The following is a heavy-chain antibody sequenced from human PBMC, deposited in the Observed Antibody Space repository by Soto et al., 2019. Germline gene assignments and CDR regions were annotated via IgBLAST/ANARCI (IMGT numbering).Heavy chain of an antibody. J-gene: IGHJ3*02. CDR3: ARLDYEAHDAFDI. CDR1: GYTFTSYA. Sequence: GASVKVSCKASGYTFTSYAMHWVRQAPGQRLEWMGWINAGNGNTKYSQKFQGRVTITRDTPASTAYMELSSLRSEDTAVYYCARLDYEAHDAFDIWGQGTMVTVSS. CDR2: INAGNGNT. V-gene: IGHV1-3*01. D-gene: IGHD3-16*01.